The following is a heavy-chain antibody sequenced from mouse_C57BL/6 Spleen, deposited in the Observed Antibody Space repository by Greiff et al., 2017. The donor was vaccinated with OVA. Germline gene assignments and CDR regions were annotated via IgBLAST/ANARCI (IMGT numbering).Heavy chain of an antibody. V-gene: IGHV1-78*01. J-gene: IGHJ2*01. CDR2: IYTRDGST. Sequence: QVQLKQSDAELVKPGASVKISCKVSGYTFTDHTIHWMKQRPDQGLEWIGYIYTRDGSTKYNEKFKGKATLTADKSYSTAYMQLNSLTSEDSAVYCFAREGDWVAYYFDYWGQGTTLTVSS. D-gene: IGHD4-1*01. CDR1: GYTFTDHT. CDR3: AREGDWVAYYFDY.